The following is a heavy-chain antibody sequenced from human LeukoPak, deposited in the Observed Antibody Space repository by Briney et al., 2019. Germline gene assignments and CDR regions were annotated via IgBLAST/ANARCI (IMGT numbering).Heavy chain of an antibody. Sequence: SQTLSLTCAISGDSVSSKSAGWSWIRQSPSRGLEWLGRIYYRSKWYIDYAVSVTSRISINPDTSKNQFSLQLNSVTPEDMAVYYCARGSSDWYGIDFWGQGALVNVSS. V-gene: IGHV6-1*01. CDR2: IYYRSKWYI. J-gene: IGHJ4*02. CDR1: GDSVSSKSAG. CDR3: ARGSSDWYGIDF. D-gene: IGHD6-19*01.